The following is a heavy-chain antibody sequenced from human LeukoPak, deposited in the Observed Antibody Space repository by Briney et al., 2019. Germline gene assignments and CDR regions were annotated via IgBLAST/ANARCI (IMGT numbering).Heavy chain of an antibody. V-gene: IGHV4-39*02. CDR3: AREAYSSPPA. D-gene: IGHD6-13*01. Sequence: PSETLSLTCTVSGGSISSSSYYWGWIRQPPGKGLEWIGSIYYSGSTYYNPSLKSRVTISVDTSKNQFSLKLSSVTAADTAVYYCAREAYSSPPAWGQGTLVTVSS. CDR2: IYYSGST. J-gene: IGHJ5*02. CDR1: GGSISSSSYY.